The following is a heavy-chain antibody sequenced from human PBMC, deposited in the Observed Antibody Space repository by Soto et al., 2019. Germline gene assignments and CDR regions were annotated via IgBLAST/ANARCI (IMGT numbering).Heavy chain of an antibody. V-gene: IGHV3-11*01. J-gene: IGHJ4*02. CDR2: ISSGSII. CDR3: ARDWYSWRQWLVLTLVYTFGY. Sequence: QVQLVESGGGLVKPGGSLRLSCAASGFIFSDYYMSWIRQAPGKGLEWVSYISSGSIIYYADSVKGRFTISKDNAKNSLYLPMNSLRAEVTAVYYCARDWYSWRQWLVLTLVYTFGYWGQGTLVTVSS. D-gene: IGHD6-19*01. CDR1: GFIFSDYY.